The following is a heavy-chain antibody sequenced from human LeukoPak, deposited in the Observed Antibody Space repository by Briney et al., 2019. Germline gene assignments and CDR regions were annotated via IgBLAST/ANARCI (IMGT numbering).Heavy chain of an antibody. CDR1: GGSIISSSYY. V-gene: IGHV4-39*01. CDR2: IYYSGST. CDR3: ARIPAITIFGVVIDNYHMDA. J-gene: IGHJ6*03. Sequence: SETLSLTCTVSGGSIISSSYYWGWIRQPPGKGLEWIGSIYYSGSTYYNPSLKSRVTISVDTSKNQFSLKLSSVTAADTAVYYCARIPAITIFGVVIDNYHMDAWGKGNTVTVSS. D-gene: IGHD3-3*01.